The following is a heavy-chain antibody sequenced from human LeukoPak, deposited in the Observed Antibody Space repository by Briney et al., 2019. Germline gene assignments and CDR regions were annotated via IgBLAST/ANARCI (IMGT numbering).Heavy chain of an antibody. V-gene: IGHV5-51*01. CDR1: GYSFTSYW. D-gene: IGHD3-10*01. CDR2: IYPGDSDT. J-gene: IGHJ6*03. CDR3: ARQPRGSGSYLDYYMDV. Sequence: GESLRISCKGSGYSFTSYWIGRVRQMPGKGLEWMGIIYPGDSDTRYSPSFQGQVTISADKSISTAYLQWSSLKASDAAMYYCARQPRGSGSYLDYYMDVWGKGTTVTVSS.